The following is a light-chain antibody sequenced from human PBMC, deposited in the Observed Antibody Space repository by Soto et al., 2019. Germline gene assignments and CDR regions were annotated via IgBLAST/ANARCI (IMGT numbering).Light chain of an antibody. J-gene: IGKJ4*01. V-gene: IGKV1-5*03. CDR1: QSISSW. CDR3: QQYNSYSPRRLT. CDR2: KAS. Sequence: DIQMTQSPSTLSASVGDRVTITCRASQSISSWLAWYQQKPGKAPKLLIYKASSLESGVPSRFSGSGSGTEFTLTISSLQPDDFATYYCQQYNSYSPRRLTFGGGTKVEIK.